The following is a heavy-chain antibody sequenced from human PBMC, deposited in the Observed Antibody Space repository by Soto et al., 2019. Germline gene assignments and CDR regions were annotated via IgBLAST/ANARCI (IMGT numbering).Heavy chain of an antibody. J-gene: IGHJ4*02. D-gene: IGHD2-2*01. V-gene: IGHV4-39*01. CDR1: GGSISSSSYF. Sequence: SETLSLTCTVSGGSISSSSYFWGWIRQPPGKGLEWIGSIFSAEDTYYNPSLKSRATISIDTSENQFSLKLRSVTAADTALYYCVRPSTPGHPAGMYDYWSQGTLVTVSS. CDR3: VRPSTPGHPAGMYDY. CDR2: IFSAEDT.